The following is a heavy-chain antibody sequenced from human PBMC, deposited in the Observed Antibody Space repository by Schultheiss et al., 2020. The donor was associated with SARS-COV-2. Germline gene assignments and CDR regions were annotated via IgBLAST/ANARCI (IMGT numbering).Heavy chain of an antibody. J-gene: IGHJ4*02. Sequence: GGSLRLSCAASGFTFSSYAMSWVRQAPGKGLEWVSAISGSGGSTYYADSVKGRFTISRHNSKNTLYLQMNSLRAEDTAVYYCARALTETGAGGFDYWGQGTLVTVSS. CDR1: GFTFSSYA. CDR3: ARALTETGAGGFDY. CDR2: ISGSGGST. D-gene: IGHD1-7*01. V-gene: IGHV3-23*01.